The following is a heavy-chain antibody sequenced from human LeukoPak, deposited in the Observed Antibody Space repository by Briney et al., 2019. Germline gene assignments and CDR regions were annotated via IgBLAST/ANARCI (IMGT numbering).Heavy chain of an antibody. CDR1: GFTFSSYG. D-gene: IGHD4-23*01. Sequence: GGSLRLSCAASGFTFSSYGMHWVRQAPGKGLEWVAVISYDGSNKYYADSVKGRFTISRDNSKNTLYLQMNSLRAEDTALYYCARDTDTVVRYSDYWGQGTLVTVSS. V-gene: IGHV3-30*03. CDR2: ISYDGSNK. J-gene: IGHJ4*02. CDR3: ARDTDTVVRYSDY.